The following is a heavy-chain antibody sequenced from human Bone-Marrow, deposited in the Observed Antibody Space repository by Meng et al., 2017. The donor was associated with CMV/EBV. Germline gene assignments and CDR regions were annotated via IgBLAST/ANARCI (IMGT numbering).Heavy chain of an antibody. CDR2: IYYTGIT. Sequence: SETLSLTCTVSGGSISSYHWSWIRQPPGKRLEWIGYIYYTGITNYNSSLKGRVTISVDTSKNQFSLKLSSVTAADTAVYYCAGVGATGNFDYWGQGTLVTVSS. V-gene: IGHV4-59*01. CDR1: GGSISSYH. D-gene: IGHD1-26*01. CDR3: AGVGATGNFDY. J-gene: IGHJ4*02.